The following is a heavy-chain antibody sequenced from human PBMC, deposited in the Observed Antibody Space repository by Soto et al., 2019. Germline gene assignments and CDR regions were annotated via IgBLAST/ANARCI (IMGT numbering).Heavy chain of an antibody. J-gene: IGHJ4*02. CDR3: SINPGIAAATDY. D-gene: IGHD6-13*01. CDR2: IDPSDSYT. Sequence: GESLKISCKGSGYSFTSYWISWVRQMPGKGPEWMGRIDPSDSYTNYSPSFQGHVTISADKSISTAYLQWSSLKASDTAMYYCSINPGIAAATDYWGQGTLVTVSS. CDR1: GYSFTSYW. V-gene: IGHV5-10-1*01.